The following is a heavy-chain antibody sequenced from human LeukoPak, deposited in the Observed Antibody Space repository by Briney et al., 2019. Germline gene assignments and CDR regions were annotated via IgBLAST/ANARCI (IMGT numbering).Heavy chain of an antibody. Sequence: GGSLRLSCAASGFTFSSYWMHWVRQAPGKGLVWVSGISYDGSNKYYADSVRGRFTISRDNSKNTLYLQMNSLRVEDTAVYNCAKSFSIRGVDYYGMDVWGQGTTVTVSS. J-gene: IGHJ6*02. CDR2: ISYDGSNK. CDR3: AKSFSIRGVDYYGMDV. CDR1: GFTFSSYW. D-gene: IGHD3-10*01. V-gene: IGHV3-30*18.